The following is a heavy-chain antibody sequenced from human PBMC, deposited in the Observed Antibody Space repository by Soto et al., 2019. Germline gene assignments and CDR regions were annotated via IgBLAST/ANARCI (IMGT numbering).Heavy chain of an antibody. CDR1: GYTFTSYD. V-gene: IGHV1-8*01. CDR3: ARLYYYYGMDV. CDR2: MNPNSGNT. J-gene: IGHJ6*02. Sequence: GASVKVSCKASGYTFTSYDINWVRQATGQGLEWMGWMNPNSGNTGYAQKFQGQVTISADKSISTAYLQWSSLKASDTAMYYCARLYYYYGMDVWGQGTTVTVSS.